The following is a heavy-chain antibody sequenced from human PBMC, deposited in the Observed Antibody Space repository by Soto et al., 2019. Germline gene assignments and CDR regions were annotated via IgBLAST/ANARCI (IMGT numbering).Heavy chain of an antibody. CDR1: GFTFSSYA. CDR2: ISYDGSNK. D-gene: IGHD2-15*01. J-gene: IGHJ6*02. Sequence: GGSLRLSCAASGFTFSSYAMHWVRQAPGKGLEWVAVISYDGSNKYYADSVKGRFTISRDNSKNTLYLQMNSLRAEDTAVYYCARANIVVVVAATHFGMDVWGQGTTVTVSS. CDR3: ARANIVVVVAATHFGMDV. V-gene: IGHV3-30-3*01.